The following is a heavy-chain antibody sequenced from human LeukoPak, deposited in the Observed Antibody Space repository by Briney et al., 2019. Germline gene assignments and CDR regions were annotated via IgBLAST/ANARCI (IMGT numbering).Heavy chain of an antibody. D-gene: IGHD5-18*01. CDR2: IYYSGST. Sequence: PSETLSLTCTVSGGSISSSSYYWGWIRQPPGKGLEWIGSIYYSGSTYYNPSLKSRVTISVDTSKNQFSLKLSSVTAADTAVYYCAKDKLWLLVYWGQGTLVTVSS. CDR3: AKDKLWLLVY. CDR1: GGSISSSSYY. V-gene: IGHV4-39*07. J-gene: IGHJ4*02.